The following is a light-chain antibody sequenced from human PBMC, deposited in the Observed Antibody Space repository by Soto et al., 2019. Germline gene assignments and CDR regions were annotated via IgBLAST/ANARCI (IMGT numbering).Light chain of an antibody. V-gene: IGKV1-8*01. CDR1: QGISSY. J-gene: IGKJ4*01. CDR3: QQYYSYPPGP. CDR2: AAS. Sequence: AIRMTQSPSSFSASTGDRVTITCRASQGISSYLAWYQQKPGKAPKLLIYAASTLQSGVPSRFSGSGSGTDFTLTISCLQSEDFATYYCQQYYSYPPGPFGGGTKVEIK.